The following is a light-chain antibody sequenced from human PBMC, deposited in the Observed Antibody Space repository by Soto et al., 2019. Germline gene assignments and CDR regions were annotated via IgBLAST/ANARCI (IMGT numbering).Light chain of an antibody. V-gene: IGKV3-15*01. CDR1: QSVSSY. CDR3: QQYNNWPPIT. Sequence: IVLTPSPSTLSLSQGERATLSCRASQSVSSYLAWYQQKPGQAPRLLIYGASTRATGIPARFSGSGCGTEFTLTISSLQSEDFAVYYCQQYNNWPPITFGQGTRLENK. J-gene: IGKJ5*01. CDR2: GAS.